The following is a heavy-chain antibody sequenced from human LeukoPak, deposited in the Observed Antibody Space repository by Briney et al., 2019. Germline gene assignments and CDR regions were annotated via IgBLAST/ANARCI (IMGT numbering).Heavy chain of an antibody. D-gene: IGHD3-3*01. CDR2: IYYSGST. Sequence: SETLSLTCTVSGGSISSYYWSWIRQPPGKGLEWIGYIYYSGSTNYNPSLKSRVTISVDTSKNQFSLKLSSVTAADTAVYYCARLRFLEWLLSPDAFDIWGQGTMVTVSS. CDR1: GGSISSYY. J-gene: IGHJ3*02. V-gene: IGHV4-59*01. CDR3: ARLRFLEWLLSPDAFDI.